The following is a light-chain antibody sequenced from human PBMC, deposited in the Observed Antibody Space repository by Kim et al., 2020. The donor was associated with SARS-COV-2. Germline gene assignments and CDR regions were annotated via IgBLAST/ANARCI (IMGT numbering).Light chain of an antibody. V-gene: IGLV6-57*03. CDR1: SGSIDDND. CDR3: QSYNRSNVV. CDR2: EDD. Sequence: GRTVTSSWPRSSGSIDDNDVQWYQQRPGGVPTAVIYEDDQRPSGVSDRFSGSIDNSSNSASLTISGLKTEDEADYYCQSYNRSNVVFGGGTQLTVL. J-gene: IGLJ2*01.